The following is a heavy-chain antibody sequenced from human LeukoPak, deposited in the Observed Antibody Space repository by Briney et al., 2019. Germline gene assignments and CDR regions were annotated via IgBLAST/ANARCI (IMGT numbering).Heavy chain of an antibody. D-gene: IGHD3/OR15-3a*01. CDR3: AKAPLLRTGYYI. CDR2: ISGSGGNT. J-gene: IGHJ4*02. V-gene: IGHV3-23*01. Sequence: TGGSLRLSCAASGFTFSSYAMSWVRQAPGKWLEWVSAISGSGGNTYYADSVKGRFTISRDNSKNTLYLQMNSLRAEDTAVYYCAKAPLLRTGYYIWGQGTLVTVSS. CDR1: GFTFSSYA.